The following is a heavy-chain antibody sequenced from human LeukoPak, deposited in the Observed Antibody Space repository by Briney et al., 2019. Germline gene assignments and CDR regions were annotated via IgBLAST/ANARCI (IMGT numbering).Heavy chain of an antibody. CDR3: ARRMQLDYDFWSGYTYYFDY. Sequence: SETLSLTCAVHGGSFSGYYWSWIRQPPGKGLEWIGYIYYSGSTNYNPSLKSRVTISVDTSKNQFSLKLSSVTAADTAVYYCARRMQLDYDFWSGYTYYFDYWGQGALVTVSS. CDR2: IYYSGST. J-gene: IGHJ4*02. D-gene: IGHD3-3*01. CDR1: GGSFSGYY. V-gene: IGHV4-59*08.